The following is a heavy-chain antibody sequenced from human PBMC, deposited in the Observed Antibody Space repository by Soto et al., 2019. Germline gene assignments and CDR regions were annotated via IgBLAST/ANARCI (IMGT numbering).Heavy chain of an antibody. V-gene: IGHV3-23*01. Sequence: EVQLLESGGDLVQPGGSLRLSCAASGFIFSNYAMTWVRQAPGKGPEWVSTFTSGGSTYYRDTVKGRSTISRDNSKNTLYLQMNSLRAEDTAVYYCARTDKYNSQSSGWANRFDYWGQGTLVTVSS. J-gene: IGHJ4*02. D-gene: IGHD6-19*01. CDR1: GFIFSNYA. CDR2: FTSGGST. CDR3: ARTDKYNSQSSGWANRFDY.